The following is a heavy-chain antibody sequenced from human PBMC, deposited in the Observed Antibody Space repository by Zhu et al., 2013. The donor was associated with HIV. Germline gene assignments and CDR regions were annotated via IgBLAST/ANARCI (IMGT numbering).Heavy chain of an antibody. CDR1: GSTFSSYA. D-gene: IGHD3-16*02. V-gene: IGHV1-69*01. CDR3: ARGKPNLGDFSLYRFYFDS. Sequence: VQSQVQLVQSGAEVKVSCKSSGSTFSSYAFSWVRQAPGQGLEWMGDVVPVLGTDNYSPRFRGRVTITADETTRTAYMDLSGLTSDDTAVYYCARGKPNLGDFSLYRFYFDSWGQGTLVTVSS. J-gene: IGHJ4*02. CDR2: VVPVLGTD.